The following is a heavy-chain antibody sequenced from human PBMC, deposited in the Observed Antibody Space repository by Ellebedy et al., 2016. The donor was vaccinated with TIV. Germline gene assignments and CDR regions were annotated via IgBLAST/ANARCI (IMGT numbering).Heavy chain of an antibody. CDR1: GGTFSSYA. CDR3: ARDRLYDYVWGAFDP. D-gene: IGHD3-16*01. CDR2: ILPIFGTA. V-gene: IGHV1-69*13. J-gene: IGHJ5*02. Sequence: AASVKVSCKASGGTFSSYAISWVRQAPGQGLEWMGGILPIFGTANYAQKFQGRVTITADESTSTAYMELSSLRSEDTAVYYCARDRLYDYVWGAFDPWGQGTLVTVSS.